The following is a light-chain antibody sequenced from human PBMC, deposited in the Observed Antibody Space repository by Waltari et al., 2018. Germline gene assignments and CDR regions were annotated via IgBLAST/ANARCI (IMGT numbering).Light chain of an antibody. J-gene: IGKJ1*01. CDR3: QHYVSLPAT. Sequence: IVLTQSPGTLSLSPGERATLSCRASQSVSRTLAWYQQKPGHAPKLLIYGASIRATGIPDRFTGSGSGTDFSLTISSLEPEDFAIYFCQHYVSLPATFGQGTKVEIK. V-gene: IGKV3-20*01. CDR2: GAS. CDR1: QSVSRT.